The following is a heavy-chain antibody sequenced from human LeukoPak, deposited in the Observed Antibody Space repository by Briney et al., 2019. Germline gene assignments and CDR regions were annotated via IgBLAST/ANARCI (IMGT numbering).Heavy chain of an antibody. CDR1: GGSISSSSYY. CDR3: ARAGRWLRPPLIFGDAFDI. CDR2: IYYSGST. Sequence: SETLSLTCTVSGGSISSSSYYWGWIRQPPGKGLEWIGSIYYSGSTYYNPSLKSRVTISVDRSKNQFSLKLSSVTAADTAVYYCARAGRWLRPPLIFGDAFDIWGQGAMVTVSS. D-gene: IGHD5-24*01. J-gene: IGHJ3*02. V-gene: IGHV4-39*07.